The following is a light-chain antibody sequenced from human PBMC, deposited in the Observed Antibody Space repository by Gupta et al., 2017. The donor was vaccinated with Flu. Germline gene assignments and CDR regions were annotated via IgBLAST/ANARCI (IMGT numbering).Light chain of an antibody. CDR2: AAS. J-gene: IGKJ2*03. CDR3: QQSYSTPDS. CDR1: QSIISY. Sequence: DIQMTQSPSSLSASVGDRVTITCRASQSIISYLNWYQQKAMKAPKLLIYAASSLQSGVPSRFSGSGSGTDFTLTISSLQPEDSATYYCQQSYSTPDSFGQGTKLEIK. V-gene: IGKV1-39*01.